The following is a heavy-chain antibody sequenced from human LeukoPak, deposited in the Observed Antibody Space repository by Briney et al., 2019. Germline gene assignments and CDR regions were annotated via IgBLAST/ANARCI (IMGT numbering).Heavy chain of an antibody. CDR2: INPNSGGT. V-gene: IGHV1-2*02. D-gene: IGHD3-22*01. CDR1: GYTFTGYY. CDR3: ARPYYDSSGYLNFDY. Sequence: ASVKVSCKASGYTFTGYYMHWVRQAPGQGLEWMGWINPNSGGTNYAQKLQGRVTMTTDTSTSTAYMELGSLRSDDTAVYYCARPYYDSSGYLNFDYWGQGTLVTVSS. J-gene: IGHJ4*02.